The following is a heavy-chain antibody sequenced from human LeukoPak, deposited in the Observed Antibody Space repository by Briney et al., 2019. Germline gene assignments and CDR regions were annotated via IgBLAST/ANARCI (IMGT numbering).Heavy chain of an antibody. D-gene: IGHD5-12*01. J-gene: IGHJ4*02. V-gene: IGHV4-39*01. CDR2: IYYSGST. CDR1: GGSISSSSYY. CDR3: ARHPLVGATAPNYFDY. Sequence: PSETLSLTCTVSGGSISSSSYYWGWIRQPPGKGLEWIGSIYYSGSTYYNPSLKSRVTISVDTSKNQFSLKLSSVTAADTAVYYCARHPLVGATAPNYFDYWGQGTLVTVSS.